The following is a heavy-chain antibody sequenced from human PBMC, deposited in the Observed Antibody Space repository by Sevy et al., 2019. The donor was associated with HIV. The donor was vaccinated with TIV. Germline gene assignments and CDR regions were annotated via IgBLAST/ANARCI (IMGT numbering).Heavy chain of an antibody. D-gene: IGHD2-15*01. CDR1: GFTFSSYS. CDR3: ARDCSGGSCYYYYYYGMDV. Sequence: GSLRLSCAASGFTFSSYSVNWVRQAPGKGLELVSSISSSSSYIYYADSVKGRFTISRDNAKNSQYLQMNSLRAEDTAVYYCARDCSGGSCYYYYYYGMDVWGQGTTVTVSS. CDR2: ISSSSSYI. J-gene: IGHJ6*02. V-gene: IGHV3-21*01.